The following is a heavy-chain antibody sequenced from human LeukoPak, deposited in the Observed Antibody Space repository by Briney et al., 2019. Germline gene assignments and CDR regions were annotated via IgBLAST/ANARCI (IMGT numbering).Heavy chain of an antibody. D-gene: IGHD6-19*01. CDR2: INHSGST. CDR1: GGSFSGYY. J-gene: IGHJ4*02. CDR3: ARGNIAVAEYYFDY. V-gene: IGHV4-34*01. Sequence: KPSETLSLTCAVYGGSFSGYYWSWIRQPPGKGLEWIGEINHSGSTNYNPSLKSRVTISVDTSKNQFSLKLSSVTAADTAVYYCARGNIAVAEYYFDYWGQGTLVTVSS.